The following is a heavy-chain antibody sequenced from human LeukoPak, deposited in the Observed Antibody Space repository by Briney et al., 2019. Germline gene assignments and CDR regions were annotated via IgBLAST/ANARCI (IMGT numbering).Heavy chain of an antibody. CDR2: IDHSGST. CDR1: GGAFRGYY. D-gene: IGHD3-16*01. Sequence: SETLSLTCAVYGGAFRGYYWSWIRQPPGKGLAWIGGIDHSGSTNYNRSLKSRVTISVDTSKNQFSLKLSSVTAADTAVYYCASEGGVREKPFDYWGQGTLVTVSS. V-gene: IGHV4-34*01. CDR3: ASEGGVREKPFDY. J-gene: IGHJ4*02.